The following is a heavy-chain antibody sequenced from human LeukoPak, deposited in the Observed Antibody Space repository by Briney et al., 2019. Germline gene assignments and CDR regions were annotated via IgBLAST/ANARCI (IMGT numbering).Heavy chain of an antibody. CDR1: GFTFSNAW. D-gene: IGHD2-15*01. V-gene: IGHV3-15*01. Sequence: GGSLRLSCAASGFTFSNAWMSWVRQAPGKGLEWVGLIKSKTDGGTTDYAAPVKGRFTISRDDSKNTLDLQMNSLRAEDTAVYYCARDHYSGGMGVWGQGTAVTVSS. CDR2: IKSKTDGGTT. J-gene: IGHJ6*02. CDR3: ARDHYSGGMGV.